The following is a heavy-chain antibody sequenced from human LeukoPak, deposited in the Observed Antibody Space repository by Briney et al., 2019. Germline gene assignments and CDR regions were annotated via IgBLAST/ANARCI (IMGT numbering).Heavy chain of an antibody. V-gene: IGHV4-34*01. CDR3: ARGRPRSSPRQPTIKNAGFDY. J-gene: IGHJ4*02. Sequence: SETLSLTCAVYGGSFSGYYWSWIRQPPGKGLEWIGEINHSGSTNYNPSLKSRVTISVDTSKNQFSLKLSSVTAADTAVYYCARGRPRSSPRQPTIKNAGFDYWGQGTLVTVSS. CDR1: GGSFSGYY. CDR2: INHSGST. D-gene: IGHD3-9*01.